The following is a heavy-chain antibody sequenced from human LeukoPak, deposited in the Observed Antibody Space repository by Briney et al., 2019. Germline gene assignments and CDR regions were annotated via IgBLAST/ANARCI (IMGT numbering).Heavy chain of an antibody. J-gene: IGHJ4*02. CDR1: GFTFSSYA. D-gene: IGHD1-26*01. CDR3: AREGGSHRPVDY. CDR2: ISSNGGST. V-gene: IGHV3-64*01. Sequence: GGSLRLSCAASGFTFSSYAMHWVRQAPGEGLEYVSAISSNGGSTYYANSVKGRFTISRDNSKNTLYLQMGSLRAEDMAVYYCAREGGSHRPVDYWGQGTLVTVSS.